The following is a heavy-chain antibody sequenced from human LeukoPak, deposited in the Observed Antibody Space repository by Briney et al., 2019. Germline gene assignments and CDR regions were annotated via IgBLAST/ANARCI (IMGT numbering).Heavy chain of an antibody. D-gene: IGHD3-22*01. J-gene: IGHJ4*02. Sequence: GGSLRLSCAASGFTFSSYAMHSVRQAPGKGLEWVAVISYDGSNKYYADSVKGRFTISRDNSKNTLYLQMNSLRAEDTAVYYCAREDDSNTFDYWGQGTLVTVSS. CDR1: GFTFSSYA. CDR2: ISYDGSNK. V-gene: IGHV3-30-3*01. CDR3: AREDDSNTFDY.